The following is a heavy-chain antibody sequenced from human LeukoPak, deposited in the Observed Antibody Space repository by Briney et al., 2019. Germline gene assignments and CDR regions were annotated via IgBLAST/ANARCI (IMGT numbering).Heavy chain of an antibody. V-gene: IGHV1-18*01. D-gene: IGHD6-19*01. J-gene: IGHJ4*02. CDR1: GYTFTKYG. CDR3: ARDPSNTSGWYIYFDY. Sequence: ASVKVSCKASGYTFTKYGIAWVRQAPGQGLEWMGWISTYNGDTKYAQKLQGRVTMTTDTSTTPAYMELRSPRSDDTAVHYCARDPSNTSGWYIYFDYWGQGSLVTVSS. CDR2: ISTYNGDT.